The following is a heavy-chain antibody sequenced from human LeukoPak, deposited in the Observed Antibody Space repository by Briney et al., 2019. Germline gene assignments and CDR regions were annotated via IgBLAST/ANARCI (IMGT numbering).Heavy chain of an antibody. Sequence: ASVKVSCKASGYTLTNYGISWVRQAPGRGLEWMGWISAYSGNTNYAQKFQGRVTMTTDTSTSTAYMELRSLRSDDTAVYYCARDHRLGVMVAYGMDVWGQGTTVTVSS. CDR3: ARDHRLGVMVAYGMDV. CDR2: ISAYSGNT. D-gene: IGHD2-21*01. J-gene: IGHJ6*02. V-gene: IGHV1-18*01. CDR1: GYTLTNYG.